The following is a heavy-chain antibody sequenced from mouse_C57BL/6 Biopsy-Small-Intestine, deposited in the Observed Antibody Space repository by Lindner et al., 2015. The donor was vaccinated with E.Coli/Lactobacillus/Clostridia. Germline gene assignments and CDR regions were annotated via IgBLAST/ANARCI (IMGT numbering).Heavy chain of an antibody. Sequence: VQLQESGPRAVKAWGFSEDVLQASGYTFTSYVMHWVKQKPGQGLEWIGYINPYNDGTNYNEKFKGKATLTSDKSSSTAYMELSSLTSEDSAVYCCARDMYGDYLYFDYWGQGTTLTVSS. CDR3: ARDMYGDYLYFDY. CDR2: INPYNDGT. CDR1: GYTFTSYV. V-gene: IGHV1-14*01. J-gene: IGHJ2*01. D-gene: IGHD2-13*01.